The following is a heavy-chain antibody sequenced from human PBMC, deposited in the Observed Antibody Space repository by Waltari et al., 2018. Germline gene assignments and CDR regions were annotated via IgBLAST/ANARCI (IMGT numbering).Heavy chain of an antibody. CDR1: GFTFSSYG. CDR2: SGYDGRNK. D-gene: IGHD2-15*01. V-gene: IGHV3-33*01. Sequence: QVQLVESGGGVVQPGRSLRLSCAASGFTFSSYGMHWVRQAPGKGLEWVAVSGYDGRNKSYADSVKGRFTISRDNSKNTLYLQMNSLRAEDTAVYYCAAGPVGGGSYDYWGQGTLVTVSS. J-gene: IGHJ4*02. CDR3: AAGPVGGGSYDY.